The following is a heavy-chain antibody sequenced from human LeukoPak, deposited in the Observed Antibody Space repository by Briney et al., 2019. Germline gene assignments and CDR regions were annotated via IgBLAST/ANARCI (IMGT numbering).Heavy chain of an antibody. D-gene: IGHD5-12*01. Sequence: SETLSLTCTVSGGSISSYYWSWVRQPPGKGLEWIGYIYYSGSTNYNPSLKSRVTISVDTSKNQFSLKLSSVTAADTAVYYCARIIVATKEFDYWGQGTLVTVSS. V-gene: IGHV4-59*01. J-gene: IGHJ4*02. CDR3: ARIIVATKEFDY. CDR2: IYYSGST. CDR1: GGSISSYY.